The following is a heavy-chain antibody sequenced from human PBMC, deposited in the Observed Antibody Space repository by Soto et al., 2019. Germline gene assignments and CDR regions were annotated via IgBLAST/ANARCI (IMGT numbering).Heavy chain of an antibody. J-gene: IGHJ4*02. CDR2: ISAYNGNT. CDR3: ARGLDRYSSGWYGGY. CDR1: GYTFTSYG. Sequence: ASVKVSCKASGYTFTSYGISWVRQAPGQGLEWMGWISAYNGNTNYAQKLQGSVTMTTDTSTSTAYMELRSLRSDDTAVYYCARGLDRYSSGWYGGYWGQGTLVTVSS. D-gene: IGHD6-19*01. V-gene: IGHV1-18*01.